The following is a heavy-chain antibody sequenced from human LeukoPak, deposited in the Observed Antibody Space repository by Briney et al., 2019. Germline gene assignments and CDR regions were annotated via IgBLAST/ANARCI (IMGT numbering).Heavy chain of an antibody. Sequence: SETLSLTCTVSGGSISSYYWSWVRQPPGKGLEWIGYIYTSGSTSYNPSLKSRVTISVDTSKNQFSLKLSSVTAADTAVYYCARGGGYHSLDYWGQGTLVTVSS. CDR2: IYTSGST. D-gene: IGHD5-12*01. V-gene: IGHV4-4*09. J-gene: IGHJ4*02. CDR1: GGSISSYY. CDR3: ARGGGYHSLDY.